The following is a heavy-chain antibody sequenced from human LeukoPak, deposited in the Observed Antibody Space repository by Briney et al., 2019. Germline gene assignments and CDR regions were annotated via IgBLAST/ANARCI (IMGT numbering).Heavy chain of an antibody. V-gene: IGHV4-59*08. J-gene: IGHJ4*02. CDR2: IYYSGST. Sequence: SETLSLTCTDSGGSISSYYWRWIRQPPGKGPEWIGYIYYSGSTNYNPSLKSRVTISVDTSKNQFSLKLSSVTAADTAVYYCARLIDRRDGYNYVDYWGQGTLVTVSS. CDR1: GGSISSYY. D-gene: IGHD5-24*01. CDR3: ARLIDRRDGYNYVDY.